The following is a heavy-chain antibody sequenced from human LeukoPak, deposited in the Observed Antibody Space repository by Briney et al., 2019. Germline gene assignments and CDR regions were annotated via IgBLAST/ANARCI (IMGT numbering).Heavy chain of an antibody. J-gene: IGHJ4*02. CDR1: EFTLSSSW. CDR2: INEDGSTK. Sequence: GGSLRLSCTPSEFTLSSSWITWVRQAPGKGLAWLANINEDGSTKNYVDSVKGRFSISRDNATTSLYLQMNSLRAEDTAVYYCARDRAYSTFDYWGQGTLVTVSS. CDR3: ARDRAYSTFDY. D-gene: IGHD2/OR15-2a*01. V-gene: IGHV3-7*03.